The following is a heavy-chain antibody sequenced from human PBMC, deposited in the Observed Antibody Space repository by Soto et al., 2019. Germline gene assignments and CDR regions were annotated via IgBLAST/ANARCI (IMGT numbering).Heavy chain of an antibody. Sequence: SETLSLTCTVSGASISSGTCYWTWIRQHPGKGLEWIGYIYSSGSTYYNPSLKSRLTMSVDTSKNQFSLKLSSVTAADTAVYFCARDRHGDEIDYWGQGTLVTVSS. J-gene: IGHJ4*02. CDR1: GASISSGTCY. CDR3: ARDRHGDEIDY. D-gene: IGHD4-17*01. CDR2: IYSSGST. V-gene: IGHV4-31*03.